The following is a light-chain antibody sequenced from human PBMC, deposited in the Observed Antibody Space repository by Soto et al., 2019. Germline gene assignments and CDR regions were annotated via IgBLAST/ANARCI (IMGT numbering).Light chain of an antibody. CDR1: QGVSIY. CDR2: DAS. J-gene: IGKJ4*01. V-gene: IGKV3-11*01. CDR3: QQRNYWPLT. Sequence: EIVLTQSPATLSLSPGERATLSCRASQGVSIYLAWYQQKPGQTPRLLIYDASNRAPGIPARFSASGSGTDFTRTIADLEPEDSAVYYCQQRNYWPLTFGGGTKVEI.